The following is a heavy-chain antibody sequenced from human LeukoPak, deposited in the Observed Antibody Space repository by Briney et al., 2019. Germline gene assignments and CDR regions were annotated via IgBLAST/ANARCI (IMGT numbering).Heavy chain of an antibody. CDR2: TYCRSKWYN. CDR1: GDSVSSNSAA. CDR3: ARDSPLTTVTTFPYWYFDL. V-gene: IGHV6-1*01. D-gene: IGHD4-17*01. J-gene: IGHJ2*01. Sequence: SQTLSLTCAISGDSVSSNSAAWNWIRQSPSIGLEWLGRTYCRSKWYNDYAVSVKSRITINPDTSKNQFSLQLNSVTPEDTAVYYCARDSPLTTVTTFPYWYFDLWGRGTLVTVSS.